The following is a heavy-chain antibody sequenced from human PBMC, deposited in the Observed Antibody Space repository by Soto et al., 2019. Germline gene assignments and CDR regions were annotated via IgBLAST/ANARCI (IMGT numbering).Heavy chain of an antibody. CDR2: IGTAGDT. CDR3: ARGVVPAAIGADYYYYGMDV. V-gene: IGHV3-13*01. Sequence: PGGSLRLSCAASGFTFSSYDMHWVRQATGKGLEWVSAIGTAGDTYYPGSVKGRFTISRENAKNSLYPQMNSLRAEDTAVYYCARGVVPAAIGADYYYYGMDVWGQGTTVTVSS. D-gene: IGHD2-2*01. CDR1: GFTFSSYD. J-gene: IGHJ6*02.